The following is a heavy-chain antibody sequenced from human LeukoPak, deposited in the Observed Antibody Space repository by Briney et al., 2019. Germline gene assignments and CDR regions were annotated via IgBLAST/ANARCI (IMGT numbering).Heavy chain of an antibody. CDR1: GYSFVLYG. J-gene: IGHJ6*03. V-gene: IGHV1-18*03. CDR2: ISGSTGDT. Sequence: ASVKVSCKASGYSFVLYGISWVRRAPGEGPEWMGWISGSTGDTNYAQKFQGRVTMTADTSSSTAYMELRSLRLDDMAVYYCARGDPLYYDFWSGYHYYYYMDVWGKGTTVTVSS. CDR3: ARGDPLYYDFWSGYHYYYYMDV. D-gene: IGHD3-3*01.